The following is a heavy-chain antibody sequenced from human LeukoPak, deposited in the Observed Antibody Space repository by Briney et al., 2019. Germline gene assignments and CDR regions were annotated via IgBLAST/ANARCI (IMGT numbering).Heavy chain of an antibody. CDR3: AKDLREYSSSPRNAFDV. Sequence: GGSLRLSCAASGFNFTRYNMNWVRQAPGKGLEHISYISSISRTIDNADSVKGRFTISRDNSKNTLYLQMNSLRAEDTAVYYCAKDLREYSSSPRNAFDVWGQGTMVTVSS. D-gene: IGHD6-6*01. V-gene: IGHV3-48*04. J-gene: IGHJ3*01. CDR1: GFNFTRYN. CDR2: ISSISRTI.